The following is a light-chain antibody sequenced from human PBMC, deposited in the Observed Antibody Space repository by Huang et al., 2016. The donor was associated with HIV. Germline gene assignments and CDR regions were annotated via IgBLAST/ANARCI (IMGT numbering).Light chain of an antibody. Sequence: DIQMTQSPSSLSASVGDRVTITCRTSDNLANSLNWYHPKSGAAPVLLIYGASNLQTGVASIFSGGGSGTDFTLTITNLRPEDFATYYCQQSHSIPHTFGQGTRLE. CDR2: GAS. CDR3: QQSHSIPHT. CDR1: DNLANS. J-gene: IGKJ2*01. V-gene: IGKV1-39*01.